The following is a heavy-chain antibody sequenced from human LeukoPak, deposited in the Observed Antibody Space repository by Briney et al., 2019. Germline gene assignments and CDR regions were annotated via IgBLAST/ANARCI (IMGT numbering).Heavy chain of an antibody. J-gene: IGHJ3*02. Sequence: SETLSLTCTVSGGSISSGSYHWSWIRQPAGKGLEWIGRIYTSGSTNYNPSLKSRVTISVDTSKNQFSLKLSSVTAADTAVYYCARGDYDSSGYYSDAFDIWGQGTTVTVSS. CDR3: ARGDYDSSGYYSDAFDI. CDR1: GGSISSGSYH. CDR2: IYTSGST. V-gene: IGHV4-61*02. D-gene: IGHD3-22*01.